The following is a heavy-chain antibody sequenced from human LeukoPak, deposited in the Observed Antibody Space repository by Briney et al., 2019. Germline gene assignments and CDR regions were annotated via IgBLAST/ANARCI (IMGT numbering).Heavy chain of an antibody. Sequence: GASVKVSCKASNYTFTSHDISWVRQAPGQGLEWMGWISPYTGNTKYAQKFQGRVTMTTSTSTSIVYMELRSLRFDDTAVYFCAREGGTWVPFDYWGQGTLVTVSS. V-gene: IGHV1-18*01. CDR2: ISPYTGNT. D-gene: IGHD1-1*01. J-gene: IGHJ4*02. CDR1: NYTFTSHD. CDR3: AREGGTWVPFDY.